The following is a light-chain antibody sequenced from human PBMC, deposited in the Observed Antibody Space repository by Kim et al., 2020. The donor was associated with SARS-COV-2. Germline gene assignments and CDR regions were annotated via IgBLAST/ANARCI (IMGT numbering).Light chain of an antibody. V-gene: IGKV3-11*01. CDR1: QSINTY. J-gene: IGKJ4*01. CDR3: QHRDTWPLT. Sequence: LYPGERATLSCRASQSINTYLAWYQQRPGQAPRLLIFDASNRATGIPARFSGSGSGTDFTLTISSLEPEDFAVYYCQHRDTWPLTFGGGTKVDIK. CDR2: DAS.